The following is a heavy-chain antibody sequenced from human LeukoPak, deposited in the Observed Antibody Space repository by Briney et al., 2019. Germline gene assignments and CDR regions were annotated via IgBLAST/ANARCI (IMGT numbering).Heavy chain of an antibody. CDR1: GGSFSGYY. J-gene: IGHJ6*02. CDR3: ARGPVAISYYYYYGMDV. D-gene: IGHD6-19*01. V-gene: IGHV4-34*01. CDR2: INHSGST. Sequence: PSETLSLTCAVYGGSFSGYYWSWIRQPPGKGLEWIGEINHSGSTNYNPSLKSRVTISVDTSKNQFSLKLSSVTAADTAVYYRARGPVAISYYYYYGMDVWGQGTTVTVSS.